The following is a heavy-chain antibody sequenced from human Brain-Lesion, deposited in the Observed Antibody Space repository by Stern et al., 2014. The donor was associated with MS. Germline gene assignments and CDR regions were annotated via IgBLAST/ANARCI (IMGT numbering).Heavy chain of an antibody. CDR1: GGSVGSGSYD. CDR3: ARDKEDTNMAFRYFDN. CDR2: IYTTGST. J-gene: IGHJ4*02. D-gene: IGHD5-18*01. Sequence: QVQLQESGPGLVKPSQTLSLTCTVSGGSVGSGSYDWSWIRQPAGKGLEWIGRIYTTGSTYYNRSPKSRVSISIDPSKKQFSLKLTSVTAADTAVYYCARDKEDTNMAFRYFDNWGQGTLVTVSS. V-gene: IGHV4-61*02.